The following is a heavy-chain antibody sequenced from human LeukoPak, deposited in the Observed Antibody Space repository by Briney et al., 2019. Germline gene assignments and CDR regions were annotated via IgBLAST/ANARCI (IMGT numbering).Heavy chain of an antibody. Sequence: GGSLRLSCAASGFTFSSYGMHWVRQAPGKGLEWVAVIWYDGSNKYYAGTVKGRFTNSRDNSKNTRYLQMSRLRTEVTAVYYCARDNDVLRYVDWLGCWGQGTLVTVSS. D-gene: IGHD3-9*01. V-gene: IGHV3-33*01. CDR1: GFTFSSYG. J-gene: IGHJ4*02. CDR3: ARDNDVLRYVDWLGC. CDR2: IWYDGSNK.